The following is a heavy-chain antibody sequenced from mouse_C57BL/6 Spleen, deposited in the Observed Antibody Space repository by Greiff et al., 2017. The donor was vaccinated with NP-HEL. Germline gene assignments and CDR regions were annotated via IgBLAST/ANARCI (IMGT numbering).Heavy chain of an antibody. Sequence: DVQLQESGPGLVKPSQSLSLTCSVTGYSITSGYYWNWIRQFPGNKREWMGYISYDGSNNYNPSLKNRISITRDTSKNQFFLKLNSVTTEDTATYYCARDEGPDYYAMDYWGQGTSVTVSS. V-gene: IGHV3-6*01. J-gene: IGHJ4*01. CDR1: GYSITSGYY. D-gene: IGHD3-3*01. CDR2: ISYDGSN. CDR3: ARDEGPDYYAMDY.